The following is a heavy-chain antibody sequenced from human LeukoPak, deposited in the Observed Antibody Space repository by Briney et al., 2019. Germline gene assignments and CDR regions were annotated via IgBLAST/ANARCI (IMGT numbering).Heavy chain of an antibody. CDR3: AKVTVTTYKNFEY. CDR2: ISGSSATI. J-gene: IGHJ4*02. Sequence: GGSLRLFCAACGFSFGSYARTWVRQAPGKGLEWVSSISGSSATIYYADSVKGRFTISRDNSNNTLYLQMNSLRAEDTALYYCAKVTVTTYKNFEYWGQGTLVTVSS. D-gene: IGHD4-17*01. CDR1: GFSFGSYA. V-gene: IGHV3-23*01.